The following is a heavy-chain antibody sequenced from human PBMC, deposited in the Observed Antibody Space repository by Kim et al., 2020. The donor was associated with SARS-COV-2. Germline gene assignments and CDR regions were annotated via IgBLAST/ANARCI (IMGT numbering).Heavy chain of an antibody. V-gene: IGHV3-30*18. J-gene: IGHJ4*02. CDR3: AKDLPMAAADPRDDY. CDR1: GFTFSSYG. Sequence: GGSLRLSCAASGFTFSSYGMHWVRQAPGKGLEWVAVISYDGSNKYYADSVKGRFTISRDNSKNTLYLQMNSLRAEDTAVYYCAKDLPMAAADPRDDYWGQGTLVTVSS. D-gene: IGHD6-13*01. CDR2: ISYDGSNK.